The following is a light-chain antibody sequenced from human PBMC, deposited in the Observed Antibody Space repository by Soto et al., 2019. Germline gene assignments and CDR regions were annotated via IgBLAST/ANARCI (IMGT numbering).Light chain of an antibody. V-gene: IGLV2-8*01. CDR2: DVT. CDR1: SSDIGGYHY. CDR3: SSYAGSRNVI. J-gene: IGLJ2*01. Sequence: QSALAQPPSASGSPGQSVTISCSGTSSDIGGYHYVSWYQQHPGKAPKLVIYDVTERPSGVPDRFYGSKSGNTTSLTVTGLQAEDEADYYCSSYAGSRNVIFGGWTKLTVL.